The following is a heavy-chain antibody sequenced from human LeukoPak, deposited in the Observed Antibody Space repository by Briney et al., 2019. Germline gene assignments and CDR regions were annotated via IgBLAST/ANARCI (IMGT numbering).Heavy chain of an antibody. CDR2: ISSGADSI. Sequence: GGSLRLSCAASGFIFSSYEMGWVRQAPGKGLEWISGISSGADSIYYADSVKGRFTISRDNAKNSVFLQMNSLRAEDTALYYCARGSTASYWGQGTLVTVSS. J-gene: IGHJ4*02. CDR1: GFIFSSYE. D-gene: IGHD2-21*02. CDR3: ARGSTASY. V-gene: IGHV3-48*03.